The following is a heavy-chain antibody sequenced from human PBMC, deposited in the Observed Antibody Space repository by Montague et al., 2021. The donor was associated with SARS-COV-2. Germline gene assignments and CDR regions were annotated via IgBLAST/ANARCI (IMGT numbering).Heavy chain of an antibody. J-gene: IGHJ4*02. CDR3: ARSQYCGSDCDCAH. V-gene: IGHV5-10-1*01. D-gene: IGHD2-21*02. CDR2: VNPADSRT. CDR1: GYDFTSYW. Sequence: QSVAEVKTSGESLRISCRGSGYDFTSYWISWVRQMPGKGLEWMGRVNPADSRTNYSPSFQGQVTISVDKSATTAYLQWSSLKASDTAIYYCARSQYCGSDCDCAHWGQGSLVTVSS.